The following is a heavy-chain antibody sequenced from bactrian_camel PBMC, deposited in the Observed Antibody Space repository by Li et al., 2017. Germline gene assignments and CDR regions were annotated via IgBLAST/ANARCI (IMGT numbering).Heavy chain of an antibody. D-gene: IGHD2*01. CDR2: IAYDGWVS. J-gene: IGHJ6*01. CDR3: AARGPYCYTKLSVRDFTY. CDR1: GFQFADYP. Sequence: VQLVESGGGLVQPGGSLRLSCSASGFQFADYPMSWVRRAPGKGLEWVAQIAYDGWVSRYHDSAKGRFTISRDNAKNMLYLQMNSLKPEDTAMYYCAARGPYCYTKLSVRDFTYWGQGTQVTVS. V-gene: IGHV3S42*01.